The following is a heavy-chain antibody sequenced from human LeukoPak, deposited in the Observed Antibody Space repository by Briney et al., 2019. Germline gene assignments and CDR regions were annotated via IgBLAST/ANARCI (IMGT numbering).Heavy chain of an antibody. J-gene: IGHJ4*02. V-gene: IGHV1-18*01. Sequence: ASMKVSCKASGYTFTSYGIIWVRQAPGQGLEWMGWISAYGGNTNYAQSLQGRVTTTTDTSTSTAYMELRSLRSDDTAVYYCARAPPGTIMMTDYWGQGTLVTVSS. D-gene: IGHD3-16*01. CDR2: ISAYGGNT. CDR3: ARAPPGTIMMTDY. CDR1: GYTFTSYG.